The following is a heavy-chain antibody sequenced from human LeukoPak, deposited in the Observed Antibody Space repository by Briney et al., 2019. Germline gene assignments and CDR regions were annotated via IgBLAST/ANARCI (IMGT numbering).Heavy chain of an antibody. J-gene: IGHJ4*02. CDR1: GFTFSSYS. D-gene: IGHD5-18*01. CDR3: AKEGGYSYGELTD. Sequence: GGSLRLSCAASGFTFSSYSMNWVRQAPGKGVEWVSLISWDGGSTYYADSVKGRFTISRDNSKNSLYLQMNSLRTEDTALYYCAKEGGYSYGELTDWGQGTLVTVSS. V-gene: IGHV3-43*01. CDR2: ISWDGGST.